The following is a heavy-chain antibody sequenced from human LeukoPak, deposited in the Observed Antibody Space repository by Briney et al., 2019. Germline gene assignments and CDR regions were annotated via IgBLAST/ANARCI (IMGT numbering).Heavy chain of an antibody. CDR1: GGSISSGDYY. Sequence: SQTLSLTCTVSGGSISSGDYYWSWIRQPPGKGLEWIGYIYYSGSTYYNPSLKSRVTISVDTSKNQFSLKLSSVTAADTAVYYCARSLDGSGYPPRPQAFDIWGQGTMVTVSS. CDR2: IYYSGST. V-gene: IGHV4-30-4*01. J-gene: IGHJ3*02. CDR3: ARSLDGSGYPPRPQAFDI. D-gene: IGHD3-22*01.